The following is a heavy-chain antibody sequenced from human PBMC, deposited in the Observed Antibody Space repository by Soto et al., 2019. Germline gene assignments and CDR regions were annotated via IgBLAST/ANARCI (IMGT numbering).Heavy chain of an antibody. Sequence: QVQLVQSGVEVREPGASVKVSCKAVRYIFTNYGVSWVRQAPGQGLEWMGWITTYNGKTEYAQKFQGRVTMTPDASTSTAYMELGSLRSDATAIYYCARALTGYGMDVWGQGTTVTVSS. J-gene: IGHJ6*02. CDR3: ARALTGYGMDV. V-gene: IGHV1-18*01. CDR2: ITTYNGKT. CDR1: RYIFTNYG.